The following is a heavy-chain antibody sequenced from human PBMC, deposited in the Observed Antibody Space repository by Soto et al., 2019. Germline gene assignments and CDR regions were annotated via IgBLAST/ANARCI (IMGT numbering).Heavy chain of an antibody. J-gene: IGHJ4*02. CDR1: GGSISSGGYY. D-gene: IGHD1-7*01. CDR2: IYYSGST. V-gene: IGHV4-31*03. Sequence: SETLSLTCTVSGGSISSGGYYWSWIRQHPXKGLEWIGYIYYSGSTYYNPSLKSRVTISVDTSKNQFSLKLSSVTAADTAVYYCAREGWRTGTTRGPPDYWGQGTLVTVSS. CDR3: AREGWRTGTTRGPPDY.